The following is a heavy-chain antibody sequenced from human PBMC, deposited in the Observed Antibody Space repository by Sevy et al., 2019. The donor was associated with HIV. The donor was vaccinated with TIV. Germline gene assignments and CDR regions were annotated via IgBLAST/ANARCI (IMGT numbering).Heavy chain of an antibody. Sequence: SETLSLTCAVYGGSFSGYYWSWIRQPPGKGLEWIGEINHSGSTNYNPSLKSRVTISVDTSKNQFSLKLSSVTAADTAVYYCARGLGIVVVLAAYYGMDVWGQGTTVTVSS. CDR1: GGSFSGYY. CDR2: INHSGST. J-gene: IGHJ6*02. CDR3: ARGLGIVVVLAAYYGMDV. D-gene: IGHD2-2*01. V-gene: IGHV4-34*01.